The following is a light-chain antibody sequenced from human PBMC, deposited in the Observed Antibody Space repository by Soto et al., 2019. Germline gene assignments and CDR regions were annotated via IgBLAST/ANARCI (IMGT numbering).Light chain of an antibody. CDR3: QQYGSSSIT. CDR2: GAS. J-gene: IGKJ5*01. CDR1: QSVGSIY. Sequence: EIVLTQSPGTLSLSPGERATLSCRASQSVGSIYLAWYQQRPGQAPRLLIYGASNRATGIPVRFSGSGSGTDFTLTISGLEPEDFAVYYCQQYGSSSITCGQGTRREI. V-gene: IGKV3-20*01.